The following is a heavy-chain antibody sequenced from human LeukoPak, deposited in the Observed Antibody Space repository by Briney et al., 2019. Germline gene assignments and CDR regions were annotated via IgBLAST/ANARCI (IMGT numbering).Heavy chain of an antibody. D-gene: IGHD4-23*01. V-gene: IGHV3-30-3*01. J-gene: IGHJ4*02. CDR2: ISYDGSNK. CDR3: ARGSGGNFYFDY. CDR1: GFTFSSYA. Sequence: PGGSLRLSCAASGFTFSSYAMHWVRQAPGKGLEWVAVISYDGSNKCYADSVKGRFTISRDNSKNTLYLQMNSLRAEDTAVYYCARGSGGNFYFDYWGQGTLVTVSS.